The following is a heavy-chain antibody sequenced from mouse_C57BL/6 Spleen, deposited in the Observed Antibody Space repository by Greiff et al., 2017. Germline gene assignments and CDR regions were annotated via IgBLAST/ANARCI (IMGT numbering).Heavy chain of an antibody. Sequence: DVQLVESGGGLVKPGGSLKLSCAASGFTFSSYAMSWVRQTPEKRLEWVATISAGGSYTYYPDNVKGRFTISRDNAKNNLYLQMSHLKSEDTAMYYCARGITINYFDYWGQGTTLTVSS. D-gene: IGHD1-1*02. J-gene: IGHJ2*01. CDR2: ISAGGSYT. CDR3: ARGITINYFDY. V-gene: IGHV5-4*01. CDR1: GFTFSSYA.